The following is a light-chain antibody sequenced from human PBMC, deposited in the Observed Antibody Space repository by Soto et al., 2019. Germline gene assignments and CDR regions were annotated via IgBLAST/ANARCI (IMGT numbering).Light chain of an antibody. CDR1: QSISNW. Sequence: DIQMTQSPSTLSASVGDGVTITCRASQSISNWLAWYQQKQGKAPKLLIYDASSLESGVPSRFSGSGSGTEFTLTISSLQPDDFATYYCQHYSGYSWTFGQGTKVDIK. J-gene: IGKJ1*01. CDR3: QHYSGYSWT. CDR2: DAS. V-gene: IGKV1-5*01.